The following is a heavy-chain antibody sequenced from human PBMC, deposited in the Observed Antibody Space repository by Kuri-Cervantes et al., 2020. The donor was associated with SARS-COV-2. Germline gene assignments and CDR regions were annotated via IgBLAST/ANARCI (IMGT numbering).Heavy chain of an antibody. CDR2: IYYSGST. CDR3: ARDWNDYGYY. D-gene: IGHD4-17*01. Sequence: SETLSLTCTVSGGSISSSSYYWGWIRQPPGKGLEWIGSIYYSGSTYYNPSLKSRVTISVDTSKNQVSLRLTSVTAADTAIYYCARDWNDYGYYWGQGILVTVSS. CDR1: GGSISSSSYY. J-gene: IGHJ4*02. V-gene: IGHV4-39*07.